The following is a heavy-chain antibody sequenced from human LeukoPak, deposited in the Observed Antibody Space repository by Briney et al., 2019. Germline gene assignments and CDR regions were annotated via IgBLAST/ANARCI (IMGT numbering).Heavy chain of an antibody. Sequence: HRASVKVSCKASGYTFTSYAMHWVRQAPGQRLEWMAWINGATGNTEYSQKFQARVTITRDTSASTAYMELSSLRSEDTAVYYCARSIIIVPNTSYYYYYMDVWGQGTTVTVSS. CDR3: ARSIIIVPNTSYYYYYMDV. D-gene: IGHD2/OR15-2a*01. V-gene: IGHV1-3*01. CDR1: GYTFTSYA. J-gene: IGHJ6*02. CDR2: INGATGNT.